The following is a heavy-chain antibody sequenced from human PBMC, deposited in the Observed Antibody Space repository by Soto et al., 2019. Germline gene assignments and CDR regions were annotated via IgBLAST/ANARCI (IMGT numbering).Heavy chain of an antibody. J-gene: IGHJ5*01. Sequence: PSETLSLTCTVSGGSISSGGYYWSWIRQHPGKGLEWIGYIYYSGSTYYNPSLKSRVTISVDTSKNQFSLHLNSVTPEDTAVYYCVRLIGNSWLDFWGQGTLVTVS. CDR2: IYYSGST. V-gene: IGHV4-31*03. CDR1: GGSISSGGYY. CDR3: VRLIGNSWLDF. D-gene: IGHD1-26*01.